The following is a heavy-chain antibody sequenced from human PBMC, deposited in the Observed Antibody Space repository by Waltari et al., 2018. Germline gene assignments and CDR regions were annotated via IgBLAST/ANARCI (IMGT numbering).Heavy chain of an antibody. V-gene: IGHV3-23*01. CDR1: GFSFSYYA. D-gene: IGHD2-21*01. CDR3: VKESAYITPRVYYFDF. CDR2: ISAGSERT. Sequence: EVQLLESGGVFVQPGGSLRLSCAASGFSFSYYAMSWVRQAPGKGLEWVSAISAGSERTYYADSVKGRFTISRDNSKSTLYLQMNSLGVEDTAIYYCVKESAYITPRVYYFDFWGQGTLVTVSS. J-gene: IGHJ4*02.